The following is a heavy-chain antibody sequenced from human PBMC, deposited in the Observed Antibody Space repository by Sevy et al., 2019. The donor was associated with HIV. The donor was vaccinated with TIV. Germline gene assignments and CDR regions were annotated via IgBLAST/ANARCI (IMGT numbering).Heavy chain of an antibody. CDR1: GYTFSSHD. D-gene: IGHD1-7*01. J-gene: IGHJ6*02. Sequence: ASVKVSCKTSGYTFSSHDINWVRQAPGQGLEWMGWMNPNNGNTGHVQKFQDRVTMTRDSSIATAYMEMRGLTSDDTAVYYCARDPSGNYLTPHYRDYYGLDVWGQGTAVTVSS. CDR2: MNPNNGNT. V-gene: IGHV1-8*01. CDR3: ARDPSGNYLTPHYRDYYGLDV.